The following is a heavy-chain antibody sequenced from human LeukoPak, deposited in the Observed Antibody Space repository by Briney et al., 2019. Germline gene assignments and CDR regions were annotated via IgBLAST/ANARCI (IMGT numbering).Heavy chain of an antibody. CDR1: GFTVSSNY. V-gene: IGHV3-53*01. J-gene: IGHJ4*02. CDR3: AKRASGTYDY. CDR2: IYSGGST. D-gene: IGHD1-26*01. Sequence: GGSLRLSCAASGFTVSSNYMSWVRQAPGRGLEWVSVIYSGGSTYYADSVKGRFTISRDNSKNTLYLQMNSLRAEDTAVYYCAKRASGTYDYWGQGTLVTVSS.